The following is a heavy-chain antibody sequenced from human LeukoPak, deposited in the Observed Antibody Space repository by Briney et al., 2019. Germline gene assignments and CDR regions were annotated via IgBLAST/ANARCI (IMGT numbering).Heavy chain of an antibody. CDR2: IYTSGST. D-gene: IGHD6-19*01. J-gene: IGHJ4*02. CDR3: ARRFLAVADDY. CDR1: GGSISSGSYY. V-gene: IGHV4-61*02. Sequence: SETLSLTCTVSGGSISSGSYYWSWIRQPAGKGLEWIGRIYTSGSTNYNPSLKSRVTISVDTSKNQFSLKLSSVTAADTAVYYCARRFLAVADDYWGQGTLVTVSS.